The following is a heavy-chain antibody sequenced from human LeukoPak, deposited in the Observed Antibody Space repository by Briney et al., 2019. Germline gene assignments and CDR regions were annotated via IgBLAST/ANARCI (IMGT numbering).Heavy chain of an antibody. CDR2: ISGSGGTT. V-gene: IGHV3-23*01. D-gene: IGHD1-7*01. CDR3: AKYVATGTNAFDI. CDR1: GFTFSSYA. J-gene: IGHJ3*02. Sequence: PGGSLRLSCTASGFTFSSYAMSWVRQAPGKGLEWVSAISGSGGTTYYADSVKGRFTISRDNSKNTLYLEMNSLRAEDTALYYCAKYVATGTNAFDIWGQGTTVTVCS.